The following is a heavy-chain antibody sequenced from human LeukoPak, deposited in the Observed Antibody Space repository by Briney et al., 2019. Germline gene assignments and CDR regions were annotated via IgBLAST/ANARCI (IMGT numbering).Heavy chain of an antibody. Sequence: KPGGSLRLSCAASGFTFSAYDMNWVRQAPGKGLEWVSYISRSNNVYYADSVKGRFTISRDNSKNTLYLQMNSLRAEDTAVYYCANLDARGYCSSTSCQDPFDYWGQGTLVTVSS. CDR1: GFTFSAYD. D-gene: IGHD2-2*01. CDR3: ANLDARGYCSSTSCQDPFDY. CDR2: ISRSNNV. V-gene: IGHV3-69-1*01. J-gene: IGHJ4*02.